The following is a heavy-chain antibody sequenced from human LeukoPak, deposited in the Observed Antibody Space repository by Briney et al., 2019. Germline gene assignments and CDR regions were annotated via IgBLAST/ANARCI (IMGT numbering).Heavy chain of an antibody. Sequence: GASVKVSCKTSGYTFSSYGINWVRQAPGQGLEWMGWISTYNGDTHYGQTVQGRVTMTTDTSTNTAYMELRSLTSDDTAVYYCVRGILSDDTLTGPWGQGTLVTVSS. J-gene: IGHJ5*02. CDR2: ISTYNGDT. D-gene: IGHD3-9*01. V-gene: IGHV1-18*01. CDR1: GYTFSSYG. CDR3: VRGILSDDTLTGP.